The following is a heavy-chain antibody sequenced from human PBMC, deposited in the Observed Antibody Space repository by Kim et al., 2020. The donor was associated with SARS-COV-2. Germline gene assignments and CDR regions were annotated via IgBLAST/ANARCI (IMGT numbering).Heavy chain of an antibody. V-gene: IGHV3-23*01. J-gene: IGHJ4*02. D-gene: IGHD2-15*01. Sequence: GGSLRLSCAASGFTFSSYAMNWVRQAPGKGLEWVSAMSGSSGNTYYADSVKGRFTISRDNSKNTLYLQMNSLRAEDTAVYYCAKVIGAGEYWAEPFDYWGQGTLVTVSS. CDR1: GFTFSSYA. CDR3: AKVIGAGEYWAEPFDY. CDR2: MSGSSGNT.